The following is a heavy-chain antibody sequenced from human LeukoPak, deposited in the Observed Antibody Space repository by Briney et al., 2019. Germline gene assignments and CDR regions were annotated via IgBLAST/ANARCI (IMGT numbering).Heavy chain of an antibody. V-gene: IGHV3-23*01. Sequence: PGGSLRLSCAASGFIFTNYAISWVRQAPGKGLEWVSGISGSGGTAYYADSVKGRFTISRDNSKNTLYLQMNSLRAEDTAVYYCAKAGLRTGGGYYYYMDVWGKGTTVTVSS. CDR3: AKAGLRTGGGYYYYMDV. D-gene: IGHD5-18*01. CDR2: ISGSGGTA. CDR1: GFIFTNYA. J-gene: IGHJ6*03.